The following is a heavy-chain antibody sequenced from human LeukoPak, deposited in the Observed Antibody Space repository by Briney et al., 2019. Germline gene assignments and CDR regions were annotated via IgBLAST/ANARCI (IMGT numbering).Heavy chain of an antibody. V-gene: IGHV3-23*01. CDR2: ISGAGGGT. CDR3: ARDGHYGDHGMDV. D-gene: IGHD4-17*01. J-gene: IGHJ6*02. Sequence: PGGSLRLSCAVSGXTFTDYAMTWVRQAPGKGLEWVSGISGAGGGTYYADSVKGRFTISRDNSKNTLYLQMNSLRAEDTAVYYCARDGHYGDHGMDVWGQGTTVTVSS. CDR1: GXTFTDYA.